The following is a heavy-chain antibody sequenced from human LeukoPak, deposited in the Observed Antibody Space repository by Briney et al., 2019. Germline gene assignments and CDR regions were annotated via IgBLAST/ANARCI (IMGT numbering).Heavy chain of an antibody. CDR1: GGSISSYY. CDR2: IYYSGST. Sequence: SETLSLTCTVSGGSISSYYWRWIRQPPGKGLEWIGYIYYSGSTNYNPSLKSRVTISVDTSKNQFSLKLSSVTAADTAVYYCARSVGFLDTAMSYFDYWGQGTLVTVSS. V-gene: IGHV4-59*01. CDR3: ARSVGFLDTAMSYFDY. J-gene: IGHJ4*02. D-gene: IGHD5-18*01.